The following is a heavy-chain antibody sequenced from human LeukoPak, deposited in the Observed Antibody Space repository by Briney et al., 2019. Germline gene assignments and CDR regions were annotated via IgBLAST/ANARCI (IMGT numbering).Heavy chain of an antibody. D-gene: IGHD5-24*01. J-gene: IGHJ4*02. CDR3: ARVKDGYNPD. V-gene: IGHV1-2*02. CDR1: GYTFTDYY. Sequence: ASVKVSCKASGYTFTDYYMHWVRQAPGQGLEWMGWINPNSGGTNYAQKFQGRVTMTTDTSTSTAYMELRSLRSDDTAVYYCARVKDGYNPDWGQGTLVTVSS. CDR2: INPNSGGT.